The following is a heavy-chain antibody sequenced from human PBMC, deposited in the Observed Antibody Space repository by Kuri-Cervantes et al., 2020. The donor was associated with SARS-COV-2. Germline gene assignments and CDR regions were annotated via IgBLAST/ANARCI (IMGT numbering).Heavy chain of an antibody. V-gene: IGHV3-30*18. J-gene: IGHJ4*02. CDR1: VFTLSSFA. Sequence: GGSLRLSCTASVFTLSSFAMHWVRRAPGEGLEWVAVISDDGSNKFYSDSVRGRFTISRDNSTNTLYLQMDSLRVEDTAVYYCVKDFWSGYPTYYFDYWGQGTQVTVSS. CDR3: VKDFWSGYPTYYFDY. CDR2: ISDDGSNK. D-gene: IGHD3-3*01.